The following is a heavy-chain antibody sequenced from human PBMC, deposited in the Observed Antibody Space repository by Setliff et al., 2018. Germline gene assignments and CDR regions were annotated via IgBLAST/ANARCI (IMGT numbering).Heavy chain of an antibody. CDR2: ISAYSGKT. CDR3: SRLVRYCTTTSCQGASGAEL. J-gene: IGHJ4*02. D-gene: IGHD2-2*01. CDR1: GYTFSNYG. V-gene: IGHV1-18*04. Sequence: GASVKGSCKDSGYTFSNYGIPWVRQAPGQGLEWMGWISAYSGKTKYALTLQGRVTMTTDPSTTTAYLELRSLTSDDTAVYYCSRLVRYCTTTSCQGASGAELWGQGTLVTVSS.